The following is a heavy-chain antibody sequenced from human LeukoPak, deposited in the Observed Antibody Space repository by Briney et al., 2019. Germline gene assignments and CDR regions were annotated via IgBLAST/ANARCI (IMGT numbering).Heavy chain of an antibody. Sequence: GGSLRLSCAASGFTFSSYWMSWVRQTPGKGLEWVANIKQDGSEKYYVDSVKGRFTISRDNAKNSLYLQMNSLRAEDTAVYYCARDPWGGGSYYVHYFDYWGQGTLVTVSS. V-gene: IGHV3-7*01. D-gene: IGHD1-26*01. CDR1: GFTFSSYW. CDR3: ARDPWGGGSYYVHYFDY. J-gene: IGHJ4*02. CDR2: IKQDGSEK.